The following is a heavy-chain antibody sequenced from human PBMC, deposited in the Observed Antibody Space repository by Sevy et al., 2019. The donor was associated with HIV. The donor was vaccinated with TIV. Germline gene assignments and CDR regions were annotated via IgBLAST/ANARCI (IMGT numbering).Heavy chain of an antibody. CDR1: GFIFSTYG. V-gene: IGHV3-33*01. Sequence: GGSLRLSCVASGFIFSTYGMHWVRQAPGKGLEWVAVIWYDGINKDYADSVKGRFIISRDNSKNTMYLEMDSLRAEDTAVYYCARDSRNGLDPCGQGALVTVSS. CDR3: ARDSRNGLDP. J-gene: IGHJ5*02. D-gene: IGHD2-8*01. CDR2: IWYDGINK.